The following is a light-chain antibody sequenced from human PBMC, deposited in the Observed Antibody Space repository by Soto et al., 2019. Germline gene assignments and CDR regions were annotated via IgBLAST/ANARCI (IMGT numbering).Light chain of an antibody. J-gene: IGKJ4*01. Sequence: EIVLTQSPGTLSLSPGERATLSCRASQSVSSDYLAWYQQKPGQAPRLLIYAASSRATGIPDRFSGSGSGTHFTLTISRLEPEDFAVYYCQQNGSSPRLTFGGGTKVEI. CDR1: QSVSSDY. CDR3: QQNGSSPRLT. V-gene: IGKV3-20*01. CDR2: AAS.